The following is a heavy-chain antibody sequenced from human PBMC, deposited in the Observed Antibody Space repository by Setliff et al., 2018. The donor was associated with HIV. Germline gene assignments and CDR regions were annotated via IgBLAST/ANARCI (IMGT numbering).Heavy chain of an antibody. J-gene: IGHJ2*01. Sequence: KTSETLSLTCAVSGGSISSSNWWTWVRQPPGKGLAWIGESYHSGSTNYNPSLKSRVTISLDKSKNQFSLKLTSVTAADTAIYFCARSCQSGRSDWYFDLWGRGTQVTVSS. CDR1: GGSISSSNW. CDR3: ARSCQSGRSDWYFDL. V-gene: IGHV4-4*02. D-gene: IGHD2-15*01. CDR2: SYHSGST.